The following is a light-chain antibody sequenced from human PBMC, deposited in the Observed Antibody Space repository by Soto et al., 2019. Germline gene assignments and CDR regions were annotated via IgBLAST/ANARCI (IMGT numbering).Light chain of an antibody. CDR3: MQALQTPFT. CDR1: QSLLHSNGHNY. Sequence: DIVMTQSPLSLPVTPGEPASISCRSSQSLLHSNGHNYLDWYVQKPGQSPQLLIYFGSSRASGVPDRFSGSGSGTDFTLKISRVEAGDVGVYYCMQALQTPFTFGPGTKVDIK. CDR2: FGS. V-gene: IGKV2-28*01. J-gene: IGKJ3*01.